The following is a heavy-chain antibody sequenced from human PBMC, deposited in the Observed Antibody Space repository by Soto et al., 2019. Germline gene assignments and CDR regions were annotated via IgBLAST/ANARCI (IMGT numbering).Heavy chain of an antibody. Sequence: QVQLVQSGAEVKKPGSSVKVSCKASGGSLSNYGISWVRQAPGQGLEWMGAIIPVFGTPNYAQKFQDRVTITADESTTTVYMEVRSLTSEDTAVYYCARGDAPRIGVTTYYAMDVWGQGTTVTVSS. CDR2: IIPVFGTP. D-gene: IGHD4-17*01. J-gene: IGHJ6*02. V-gene: IGHV1-69*12. CDR3: ARGDAPRIGVTTYYAMDV. CDR1: GGSLSNYG.